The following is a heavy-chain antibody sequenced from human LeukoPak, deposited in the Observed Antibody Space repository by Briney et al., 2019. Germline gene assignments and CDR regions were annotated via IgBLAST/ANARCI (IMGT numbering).Heavy chain of an antibody. D-gene: IGHD5-12*01. CDR3: AEELTPRTDIVATIFDY. CDR2: ISGSGGST. CDR1: GFTFSSYA. J-gene: IGHJ4*02. V-gene: IGHV3-23*01. Sequence: GGSLRLSCAASGFTFSSYAMSWVRQAPGKGLEWVSAISGSGGSTYYADSVKGRFTISRDNSKNTLYLQMNSLRAEDTAVYYCAEELTPRTDIVATIFDYWGQGTLVTVSS.